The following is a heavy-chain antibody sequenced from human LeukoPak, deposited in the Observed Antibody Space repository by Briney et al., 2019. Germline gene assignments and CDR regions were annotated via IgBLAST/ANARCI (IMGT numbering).Heavy chain of an antibody. CDR2: MNPNSGST. Sequence: ASVKVACKASGYTFTSYDINWVRQATGQGLEWMGWMNPNSGSTGYAQKFQGRVTITRNTSISTAYMELSSLRSEDTAVYYCARGPQYYYDSSGYQGLGYWGQGTLVTVSS. CDR3: ARGPQYYYDSSGYQGLGY. J-gene: IGHJ4*02. CDR1: GYTFTSYD. V-gene: IGHV1-8*03. D-gene: IGHD3-22*01.